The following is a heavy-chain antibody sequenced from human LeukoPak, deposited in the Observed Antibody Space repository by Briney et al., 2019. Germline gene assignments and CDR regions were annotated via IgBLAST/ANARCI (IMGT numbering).Heavy chain of an antibody. V-gene: IGHV6-1*01. D-gene: IGHD6-13*01. CDR2: TYYRSQWYY. CDR3: ARKGGSNDAFDI. J-gene: IGHJ3*02. Sequence: SQTLSVACAISGDSVSGNSGAWNWIRQSPSRGLEWLGRTYYRSQWYYDYAGSVKGRITIRPDTSKNQFSLQLNSVTPEDTAVYYCARKGGSNDAFDIWGQGTMVTVSS. CDR1: GDSVSGNSGA.